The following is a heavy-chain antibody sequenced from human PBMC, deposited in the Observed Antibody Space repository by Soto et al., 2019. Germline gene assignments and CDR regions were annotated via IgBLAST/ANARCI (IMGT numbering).Heavy chain of an antibody. CDR1: GYTFTSYG. J-gene: IGHJ6*03. CDR2: ISAYNGNT. D-gene: IGHD3-3*01. Sequence: ASVKVSCKASGYTFTSYGISWVRQAPGQGLEWMGWISAYNGNTNYAQKLQGRVTMTTATSTSTAYMELRSLRSDDTAVYYCAREKLPPIDYDFWSGYYPESRGYYYYMDVWGKGTTVTVSS. V-gene: IGHV1-18*01. CDR3: AREKLPPIDYDFWSGYYPESRGYYYYMDV.